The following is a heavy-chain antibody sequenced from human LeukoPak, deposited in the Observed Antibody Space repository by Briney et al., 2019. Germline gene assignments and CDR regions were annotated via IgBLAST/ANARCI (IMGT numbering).Heavy chain of an antibody. D-gene: IGHD5-12*01. J-gene: IGHJ6*02. CDR3: ARHRKARSVDYYYYGMDV. CDR2: IYYSGST. CDR1: GDSISSYY. Sequence: SETLSLTCTVSGDSISSYYWSWIRQPPGKGLEWIGYIYYSGSTNYNPSLKSRVTISVDTSKNQFSLKLSSVTAADTAVYYCARHRKARSVDYYYYGMDVWGQGTTVTVSS. V-gene: IGHV4-59*08.